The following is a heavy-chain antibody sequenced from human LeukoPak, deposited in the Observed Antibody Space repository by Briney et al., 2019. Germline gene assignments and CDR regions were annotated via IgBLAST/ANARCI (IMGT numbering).Heavy chain of an antibody. CDR1: GGSISSGGYY. J-gene: IGHJ4*02. CDR2: IYYSGST. CDR3: ARGPTVTTFYFDY. V-gene: IGHV4-31*03. D-gene: IGHD4-17*01. Sequence: SQTLSLTCTDSGGSISSGGYYWSWIRQHPGKGLEWIGYIYYSGSTYYNPSLKSRVTISVDTSKNQFSLKLSSVTAADTAVYFCARGPTVTTFYFDYWGQGTLVTVSS.